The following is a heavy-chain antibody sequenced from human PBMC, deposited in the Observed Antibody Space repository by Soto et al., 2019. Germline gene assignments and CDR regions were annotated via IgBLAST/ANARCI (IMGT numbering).Heavy chain of an antibody. V-gene: IGHV3-30*04. Sequence: LRLSCAASRFTFRSYAIHWVRQAPGKGLEWVAVISRDGTNKYYVDSVKGRFTISRDNSKDTVYLQMNSLRDEDSAMFYCARSRSGAVADSFDFWGQGTLVTVSS. CDR3: ARSRSGAVADSFDF. D-gene: IGHD3-10*01. J-gene: IGHJ4*02. CDR1: RFTFRSYA. CDR2: ISRDGTNK.